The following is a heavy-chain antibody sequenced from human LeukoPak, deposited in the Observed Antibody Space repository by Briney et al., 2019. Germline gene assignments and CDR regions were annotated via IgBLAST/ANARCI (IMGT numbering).Heavy chain of an antibody. J-gene: IGHJ4*02. D-gene: IGHD3-3*01. CDR1: GFTFSSYS. V-gene: IGHV3-21*01. CDR3: ARGSDFWSGYFAFDY. Sequence: PGGSLRLSCAASGFTFSSYSMNWVRQAPGKGLEWVSSISSSSSYIYYADSVKGRFTISRDNAKNSLYLQMNSLRAEDTAVYYCARGSDFWSGYFAFDYWGQGTLVTVSS. CDR2: ISSSSSYI.